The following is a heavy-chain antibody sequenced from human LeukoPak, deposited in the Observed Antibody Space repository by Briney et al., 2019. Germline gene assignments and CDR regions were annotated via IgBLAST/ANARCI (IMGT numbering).Heavy chain of an antibody. D-gene: IGHD5-24*01. CDR3: ARLSYNGEGY. CDR2: VSAFNGNT. J-gene: IGHJ4*02. Sequence: ASVKVFCKASGYTFSTYRISCTRQAPGQGFELMGWVSAFNGNTNYAQRLQGRVTMTADTSTSTAYMELRSVTFNDTALYYCARLSYNGEGYWGQGTLVAVS. V-gene: IGHV1-18*01. CDR1: GYTFSTYR.